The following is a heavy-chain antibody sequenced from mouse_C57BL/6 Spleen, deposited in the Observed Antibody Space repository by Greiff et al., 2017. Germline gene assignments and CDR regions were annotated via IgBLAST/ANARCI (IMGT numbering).Heavy chain of an antibody. CDR2: IHPNSGST. CDR3: ARSYYSNYVGY. Sequence: VQLQQPGAELVKPGASVKLSCKASGYTFTSYWMHWVKQRPGQGLEWIGMIHPNSGSTNYNEKFNSKATLTVDKSSSTAYMQLSSLTSEDSAVYYCARSYYSNYVGYWGQGTTLTVSS. CDR1: GYTFTSYW. V-gene: IGHV1-64*01. D-gene: IGHD2-5*01. J-gene: IGHJ2*01.